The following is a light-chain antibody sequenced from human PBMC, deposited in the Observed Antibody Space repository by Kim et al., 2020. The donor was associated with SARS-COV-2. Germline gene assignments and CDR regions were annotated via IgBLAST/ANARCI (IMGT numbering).Light chain of an antibody. Sequence: QLVLTQSPSASASLGASVKLTCTLSSGHSTYAIAWHQQQPEKGPRYLMKVDSDGSHNKGDGIPDRFSGSSSGAERYLTIASLRSEDEADYYCQTWDTGIRVFGGGTQLT. CDR3: QTWDTGIRV. CDR2: VDSDGSH. CDR1: SGHSTYA. J-gene: IGLJ3*02. V-gene: IGLV4-69*01.